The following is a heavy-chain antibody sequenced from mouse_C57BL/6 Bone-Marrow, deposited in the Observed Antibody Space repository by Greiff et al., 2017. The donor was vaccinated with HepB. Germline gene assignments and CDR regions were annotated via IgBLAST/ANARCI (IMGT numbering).Heavy chain of an antibody. Sequence: EVKLMESGGDLVKPGGSLKLSCAASGFTFSSYGMSWVRQTPDKRLEWVATISSGGSYTYYPDSVKGRFTISRDNAKNTLYLQMSSLKSEDTAIYYCARRDYEGWGQGTTLTVSS. J-gene: IGHJ2*01. CDR3: ARRDYEG. V-gene: IGHV5-6*02. CDR2: ISSGGSYT. CDR1: GFTFSSYG. D-gene: IGHD2-4*01.